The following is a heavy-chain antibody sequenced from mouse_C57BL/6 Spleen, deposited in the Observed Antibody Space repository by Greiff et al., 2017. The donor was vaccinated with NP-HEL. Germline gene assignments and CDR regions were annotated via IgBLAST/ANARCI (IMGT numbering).Heavy chain of an antibody. CDR3: APNWADYFDY. D-gene: IGHD4-1*01. CDR2: ISYDGSN. CDR1: GYSITSGYY. Sequence: EVKLQESGPGLVKPSQSLSLTCSVTGYSITSGYYWNWIRQFPGNKLEWMGYISYDGSNNYNPSLKNRISITRDTSKNQFFLKLNSVTTEDTATYYCAPNWADYFDYWGQGTTLTVSS. J-gene: IGHJ2*01. V-gene: IGHV3-6*01.